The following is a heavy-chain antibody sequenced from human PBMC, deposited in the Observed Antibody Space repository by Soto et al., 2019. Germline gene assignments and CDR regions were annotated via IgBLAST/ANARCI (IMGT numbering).Heavy chain of an antibody. V-gene: IGHV3-20*04. CDR2: INWNGGST. CDR1: GFTFDDYG. J-gene: IGHJ4*02. D-gene: IGHD1-26*01. CDR3: ARDFYSGSYYGGFDY. Sequence: SGGSLRLSCAASGFTFDDYGMSWVRQAPGKGLEWVSGINWNGGSTGYADSVKGRFTISRDNAKNSLYLQMNSLRAEDTALYYCARDFYSGSYYGGFDYWGQGTLVTVSS.